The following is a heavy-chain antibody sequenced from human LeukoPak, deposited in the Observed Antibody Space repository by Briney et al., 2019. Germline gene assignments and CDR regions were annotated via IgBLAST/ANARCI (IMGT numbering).Heavy chain of an antibody. V-gene: IGHV4-59*01. D-gene: IGHD6-19*01. CDR2: IYYTGST. J-gene: IGHJ4*02. Sequence: PSETLSLTCTVSGGSTSSYYWGWLRQPPGQGLEWIGHIYYTGSTTYNPSLKSRVTISVDTSKNQFSLKLSSVTAADTAVYYCARYRSGWYRDFDYRGQGTLVTVSS. CDR1: GGSTSSYY. CDR3: ARYRSGWYRDFDY.